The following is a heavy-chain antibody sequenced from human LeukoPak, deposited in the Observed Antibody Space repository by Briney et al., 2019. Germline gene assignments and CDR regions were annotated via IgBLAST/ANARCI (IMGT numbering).Heavy chain of an antibody. CDR2: IYYSGST. CDR1: GGSISSYY. J-gene: IGHJ4*02. Sequence: SATLYLTCNASGGSISSYYWSWIRQPPGQGLEWIGYIYYSGSTNYNASLKSRVTISVDPPKNQSSLKLSSVTAADTAVYYRARGHSSSWPIDYWGQGTLVTVSS. V-gene: IGHV4-59*01. D-gene: IGHD6-13*01. CDR3: ARGHSSSWPIDY.